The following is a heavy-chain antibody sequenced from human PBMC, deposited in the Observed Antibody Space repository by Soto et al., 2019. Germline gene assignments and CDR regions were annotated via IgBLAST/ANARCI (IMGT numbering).Heavy chain of an antibody. V-gene: IGHV3-30*18. CDR2: ISYDGSNK. D-gene: IGHD3-16*02. J-gene: IGHJ4*02. CDR1: GFTFSSYG. CDR3: AKSPTGGGVWGSYHY. Sequence: GGSLRLSCAASGFTFSSYGMHWVRQAPGKGLEWVAVISYDGSNKYYADSVKGRFTISRDNSKNTLYLQMNSLRAEDTAVYYCAKSPTGGGVWGSYHYWGQGTLVTVSS.